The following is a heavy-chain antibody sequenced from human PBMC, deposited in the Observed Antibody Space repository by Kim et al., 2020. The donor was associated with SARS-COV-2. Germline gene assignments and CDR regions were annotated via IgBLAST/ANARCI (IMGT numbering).Heavy chain of an antibody. D-gene: IGHD4-17*01. V-gene: IGHV3-33*01. J-gene: IGHJ6*02. CDR2: IWYDGSNK. CDR1: GFTFSSYG. Sequence: GGSLRLSCAASGFTFSSYGMHWVRQAPGKGLEWVAVIWYDGSNKYYADSVKGRFTISRDNSKNTLYLQMNSLRAEDTAVYYCARGTHLTVTTYYYYGMDVWGQGTTVTVSS. CDR3: ARGTHLTVTTYYYYGMDV.